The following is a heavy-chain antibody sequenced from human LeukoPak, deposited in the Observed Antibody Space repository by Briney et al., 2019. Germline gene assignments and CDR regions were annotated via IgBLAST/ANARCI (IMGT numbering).Heavy chain of an antibody. J-gene: IGHJ4*02. D-gene: IGHD4-17*01. CDR1: GYTFTGYY. CDR2: INPNSGGT. CDR3: ARGEGDYGDYWFDY. Sequence: ASVKVSSKASGYTFTGYYMHWVRQAPGQGLEWMGWINPNSGGTNYAQKFQGRVTVTRDTSISTAYMELSRLRSDDTAVYYCARGEGDYGDYWFDYWGQGTLVTVSS. V-gene: IGHV1-2*02.